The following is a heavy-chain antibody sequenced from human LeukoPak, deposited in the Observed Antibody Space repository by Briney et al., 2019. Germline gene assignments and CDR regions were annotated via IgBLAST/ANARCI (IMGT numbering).Heavy chain of an antibody. CDR1: GLTFSTYA. Sequence: GGSLRLSCAASGLTFSTYAMSWVRQAPGKGLEWVSTISSSGSTYYADSVKGRFTISGDNSKNTLFLQMNSLRAGDTAVYYCAKDQDHYGSGSPFDYWGQGTLVTVSS. CDR3: AKDQDHYGSGSPFDY. J-gene: IGHJ4*02. V-gene: IGHV3-23*01. CDR2: ISSSGST. D-gene: IGHD3-10*01.